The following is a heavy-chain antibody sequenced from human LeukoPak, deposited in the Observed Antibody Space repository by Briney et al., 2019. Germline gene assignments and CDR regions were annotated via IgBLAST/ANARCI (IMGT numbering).Heavy chain of an antibody. Sequence: GRSLRLSCAGSGFTFSTYAMHWVRQAPGKGLEWVALFSYDGSTQRYADSVRGRFTISRDNAKNTLYLQMNSLRAEDTAVYYCARGYYDSNDSNRSNWFEPWGQGTLVTVSS. D-gene: IGHD3-22*01. V-gene: IGHV3-30-3*01. CDR3: ARGYYDSNDSNRSNWFEP. CDR1: GFTFSTYA. J-gene: IGHJ5*02. CDR2: FSYDGSTQ.